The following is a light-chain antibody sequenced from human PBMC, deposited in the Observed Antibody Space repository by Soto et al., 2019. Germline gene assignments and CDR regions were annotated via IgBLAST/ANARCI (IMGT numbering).Light chain of an antibody. CDR2: AAS. Sequence: IQLTQSPSSLPASVGDRVTITCRASQGITTYLAWYQQKPGKAPKLLIYAASALQSGVPSRFSGSGSGTAFTLTISSLQTEDFATYYCLQINSYPYTFGQGTKLESK. V-gene: IGKV1-9*01. CDR3: LQINSYPYT. J-gene: IGKJ2*01. CDR1: QGITTY.